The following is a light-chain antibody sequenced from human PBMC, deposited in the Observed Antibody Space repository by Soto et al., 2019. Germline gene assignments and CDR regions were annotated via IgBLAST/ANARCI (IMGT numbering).Light chain of an antibody. J-gene: IGKJ3*01. CDR2: GAS. CDR3: QHYGSSPFT. Sequence: EIVLTQSPGTLSLSPGERATLSCRASQSVINSYLAWYQQKPGQAPRLLIYGASSRATGVPDSFSGSGSGTDFTLTISRLEPEDFAVYYCQHYGSSPFTFGPGTKVDFK. V-gene: IGKV3-20*01. CDR1: QSVINSY.